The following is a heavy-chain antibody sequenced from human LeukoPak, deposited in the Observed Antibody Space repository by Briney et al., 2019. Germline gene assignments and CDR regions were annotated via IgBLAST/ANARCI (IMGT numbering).Heavy chain of an antibody. V-gene: IGHV3-23*01. CDR1: GLTFSSYG. Sequence: GGSLRLSCAASGLTFSSYGMSWVRQAPGRGLEWVSAISTTGGTTYYADSVRGRFTISRDNSRNTLYLQMNSLRAEDTAVYYCARDRETVAGTLGWFEPWGQGTLVTDSS. J-gene: IGHJ5*02. CDR3: ARDRETVAGTLGWFEP. CDR2: ISTTGGTT. D-gene: IGHD6-19*01.